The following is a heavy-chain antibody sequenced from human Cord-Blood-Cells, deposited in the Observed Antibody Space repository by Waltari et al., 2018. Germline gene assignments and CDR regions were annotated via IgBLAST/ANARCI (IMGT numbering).Heavy chain of an antibody. CDR2: IYHSGST. D-gene: IGHD2-2*01. J-gene: IGHJ5*02. CDR3: ARVGNCSSTSCYRNWFDP. V-gene: IGHV4-38-2*01. CDR1: GYSISSGYY. Sequence: QVQLQESGPGLVKPSETLSLTCAVSGYSISSGYYWGWIRQPPGQGLEWIGSIYHSGSTYYNPSLKSRVTISVDTSKNQFSLKLSSVTAADTAVYYCARVGNCSSTSCYRNWFDPWGQGTLVTVSS.